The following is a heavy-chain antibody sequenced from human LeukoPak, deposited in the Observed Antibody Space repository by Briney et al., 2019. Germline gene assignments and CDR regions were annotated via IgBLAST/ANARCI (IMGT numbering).Heavy chain of an antibody. V-gene: IGHV3-74*01. D-gene: IGHD6-19*01. Sequence: PGGSLRLSCAASGFTFSSYWMHWVRQAPGKWLVWVSRINSDGSSTSYADSVKGRFTISRDNAKNTLYLQMNSLRAEDAAVYYCARDGIAVAGNWGQGTLVTVSS. CDR2: INSDGSST. CDR3: ARDGIAVAGN. CDR1: GFTFSSYW. J-gene: IGHJ4*02.